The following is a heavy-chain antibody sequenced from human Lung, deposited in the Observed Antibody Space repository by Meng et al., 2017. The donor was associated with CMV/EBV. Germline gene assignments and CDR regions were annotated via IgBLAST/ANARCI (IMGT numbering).Heavy chain of an antibody. CDR2: INHSGST. CDR1: GGSFSGYY. D-gene: IGHD2-8*01. V-gene: IGHV4-34*01. CDR3: ARVRCTNGVCYRAYLG. J-gene: IGHJ4*02. Sequence: SETLSLTXAVYGGSFSGYYWSWIRQPPGKGLEWIGEINHSGSTNYNPSLKSRVTISVDTSKNQFSLKLSSVTAADTDVYYGARVRCTNGVCYRAYLGWGQGTLVTFSS.